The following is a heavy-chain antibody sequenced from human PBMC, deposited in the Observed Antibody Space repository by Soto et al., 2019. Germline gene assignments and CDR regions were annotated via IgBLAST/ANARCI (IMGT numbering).Heavy chain of an antibody. CDR3: ARRQWLVGGYYYGMDV. Sequence: QVQLVQSGAEVKKPGASVKVSCKASGYTFTSYGISWVRRAPGQGLEWMGWTSAYNGNTNYAQKLQGRVTMTTDTSTSTAYMGLRSLRSDDTAVYYCARRQWLVGGYYYGMDVWGQGTTVTVSS. D-gene: IGHD6-19*01. CDR2: TSAYNGNT. J-gene: IGHJ6*02. CDR1: GYTFTSYG. V-gene: IGHV1-18*01.